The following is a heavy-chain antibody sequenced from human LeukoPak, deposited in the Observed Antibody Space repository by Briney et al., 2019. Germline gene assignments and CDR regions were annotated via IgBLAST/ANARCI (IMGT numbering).Heavy chain of an antibody. CDR2: IGWNSANI. CDR1: GLSFDDYA. V-gene: IGHV3-9*01. J-gene: IGHJ5*02. CDR3: AKGLSLEGGSTWKNNWFDA. D-gene: IGHD1-1*01. Sequence: GGSLRLSCAASGLSFDDYAMHWVRQVPGKGLEWVSGIGWNSANIGYVDSVKGRFTISRDNAKNSLYLQMNSLRVDDTALYFCAKGLSLEGGSTWKNNWFDAWGQGTVVIVSS.